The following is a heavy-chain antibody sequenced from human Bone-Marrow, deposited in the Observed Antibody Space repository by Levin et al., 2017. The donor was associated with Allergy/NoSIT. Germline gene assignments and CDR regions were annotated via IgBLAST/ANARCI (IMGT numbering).Heavy chain of an antibody. D-gene: IGHD2-15*01. V-gene: IGHV3-9*01. J-gene: IGHJ5*02. Sequence: GGSLRLSCEGSGFNFNDYAMHWVRQAPGKGLEWVSGITWNSDTIAYADSVKGRFTISRDNAKNSLYLQINSLTPEDTAFYYCANDPCSDITCDRRDNWFDAWGQGTLFTVSS. CDR1: GFNFNDYA. CDR3: ANDPCSDITCDRRDNWFDA. CDR2: ITWNSDTI.